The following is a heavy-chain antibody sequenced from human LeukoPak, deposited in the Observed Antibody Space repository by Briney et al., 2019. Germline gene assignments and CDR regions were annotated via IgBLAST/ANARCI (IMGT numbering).Heavy chain of an antibody. CDR2: TYYRSTWYN. D-gene: IGHD1-14*01. CDR1: GDSVSSNSVT. J-gene: IGHJ4*02. Sequence: SQTLSLTCAISGDSVSSNSVTWNWIRQSPSRGLEWLGRTYYRSTWYNDYAVSVRGRITVNPDTSKNQFSLKLSSVTAADTAVYYCARSPPGGDFDYWGQGTLVTVSS. CDR3: ARSPPGGDFDY. V-gene: IGHV6-1*01.